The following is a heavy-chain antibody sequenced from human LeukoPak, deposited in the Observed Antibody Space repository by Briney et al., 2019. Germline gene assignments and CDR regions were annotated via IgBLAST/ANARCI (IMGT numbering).Heavy chain of an antibody. V-gene: IGHV3-33*08. CDR2: IWYDGSNK. Sequence: PGGSLRLSCAASGFTFSSYAMSWVRQAPGKGLEWVAVIWYDGSNKYYADSVKGRFTISRDNSKNTLYLQMNSLRAEDTAVYYCARDYYYDSSGYYFDYWGQGTLVTVSS. D-gene: IGHD3-22*01. J-gene: IGHJ4*01. CDR3: ARDYYYDSSGYYFDY. CDR1: GFTFSSYA.